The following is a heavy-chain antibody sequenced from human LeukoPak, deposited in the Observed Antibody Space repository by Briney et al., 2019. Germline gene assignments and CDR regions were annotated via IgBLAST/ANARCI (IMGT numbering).Heavy chain of an antibody. CDR1: GFTFSSYS. J-gene: IGHJ5*02. CDR2: ISSSSSTI. CDR3: AREAPRGSSGCFDP. V-gene: IGHV3-48*02. Sequence: GGSLRLTCAASGFTFSSYSMNWVRQAPGKGLEWVSYISSSSSTIYYADSVKGRFTISRDNAKNSLYLQMNSLRDEDTAVYYCAREAPRGSSGCFDPWGQGTLVTVSS. D-gene: IGHD6-19*01.